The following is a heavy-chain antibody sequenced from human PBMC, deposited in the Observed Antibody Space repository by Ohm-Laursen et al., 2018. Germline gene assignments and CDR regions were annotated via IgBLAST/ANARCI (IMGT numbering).Heavy chain of an antibody. CDR2: IYTSGST. CDR1: GGSISSYY. CDR3: AREGTYYYDSSGDEYFQH. J-gene: IGHJ1*01. Sequence: SDTLSLTCAVSGGSISSYYWSWIRQPAGKGLEWIGRIYTSGSTNYNPSLKSRVTMSVDTSKNQFSLKLSSVTAADTAVYYCAREGTYYYDSSGDEYFQHWGQGTLVTVSS. D-gene: IGHD3-22*01. V-gene: IGHV4-4*07.